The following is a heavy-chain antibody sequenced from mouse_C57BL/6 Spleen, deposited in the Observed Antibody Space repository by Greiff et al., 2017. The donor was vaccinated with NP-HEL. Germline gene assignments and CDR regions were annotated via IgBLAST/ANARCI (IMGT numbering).Heavy chain of an antibody. CDR3: ARWLLRRAMDY. D-gene: IGHD2-3*01. J-gene: IGHJ4*01. CDR1: GYTFTDYY. V-gene: IGHV1-76*01. Sequence: QVQLQQSGAELVRPGASVKLSCKASGYTFTDYYINWVKQRPGQGLEWIARIYPGSGNTYYNEKFKGKATLTAEKSSSTAYMQLSSLTSEDSAVYFCARWLLRRAMDYWGQGTSVTVSS. CDR2: IYPGSGNT.